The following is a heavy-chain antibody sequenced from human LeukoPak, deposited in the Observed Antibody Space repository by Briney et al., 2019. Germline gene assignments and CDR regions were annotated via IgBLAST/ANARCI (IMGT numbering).Heavy chain of an antibody. Sequence: PGGSLRLSCAASGFTFSSYAMSWVRQAPGKGLEWVSAISGSGGSTYYADSVKGRFTISRDNSKNTLYLQMNSLRADDTAVYYCATVKYDYGDPVGWFDPWGQGTLVTVSS. J-gene: IGHJ5*02. D-gene: IGHD4-17*01. CDR2: ISGSGGST. CDR1: GFTFSSYA. V-gene: IGHV3-23*01. CDR3: ATVKYDYGDPVGWFDP.